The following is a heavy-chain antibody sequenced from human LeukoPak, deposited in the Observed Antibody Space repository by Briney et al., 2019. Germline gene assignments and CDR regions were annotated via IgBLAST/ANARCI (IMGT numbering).Heavy chain of an antibody. V-gene: IGHV3-23*01. CDR1: GFTFSDYA. CDR3: AKIRRMTAENGYFDY. CDR2: IRGSRGST. J-gene: IGHJ4*02. Sequence: GGSLRLSCAASGFTFSDYAMSWVRQAPGKGLEWVSGIRGSRGSTYYADPVKGRFTISRDNFKNTLYLLMNTLRAEDTAVYYCAKIRRMTAENGYFDYWGQGTLVTVSS. D-gene: IGHD6-13*01.